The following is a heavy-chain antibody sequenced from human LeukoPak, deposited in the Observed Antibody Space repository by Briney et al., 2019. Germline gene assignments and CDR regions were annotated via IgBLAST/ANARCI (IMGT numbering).Heavy chain of an antibody. CDR1: GLTLSRYW. J-gene: IGHJ4*02. Sequence: GGTLRLSCAVSGLTLSRYWMHWVPHAPGKGLVWVSRINRDGSSTIYTDSVKRRYTISRHNTKHTLHVQMHPLRAEDSAVYYCAGCGYNYGVYWGQGDLVTVSS. D-gene: IGHD5-18*01. CDR3: AGCGYNYGVY. V-gene: IGHV3-74*01. CDR2: INRDGSST.